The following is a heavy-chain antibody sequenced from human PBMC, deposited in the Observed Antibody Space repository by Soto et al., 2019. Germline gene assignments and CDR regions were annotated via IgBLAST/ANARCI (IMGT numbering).Heavy chain of an antibody. J-gene: IGHJ5*02. Sequence: QVQLVQSGAEVKKPGSSVKVSCKASGGTFSSYAISWVRQAPGQGLEWMGGIIPIFGTANYAQKFQGRVTITADDPTSTAYMELSSLSSEDTAVYYCARDRNRWLARNWFDPWGQGTLVTVSS. CDR3: ARDRNRWLARNWFDP. V-gene: IGHV1-69*01. CDR1: GGTFSSYA. D-gene: IGHD6-19*01. CDR2: IIPIFGTA.